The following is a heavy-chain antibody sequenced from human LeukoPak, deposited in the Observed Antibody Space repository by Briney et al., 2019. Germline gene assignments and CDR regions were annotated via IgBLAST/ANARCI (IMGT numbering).Heavy chain of an antibody. CDR1: GFTFSRYD. CDR2: IGTASDT. Sequence: EGSLRLSCAASGFTFSRYDMHWVRQATGKGLEWVSGIGTASDTYYAGSVKGRFTISRENAKNSLYLQMNSLTAGDTAVYYCAGAGSETQWRAFDFWGQGALVTVFS. D-gene: IGHD6-19*01. CDR3: AGAGSETQWRAFDF. J-gene: IGHJ4*02. V-gene: IGHV3-13*01.